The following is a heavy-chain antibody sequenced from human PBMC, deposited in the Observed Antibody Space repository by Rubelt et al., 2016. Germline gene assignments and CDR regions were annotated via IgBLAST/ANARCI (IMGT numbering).Heavy chain of an antibody. J-gene: IGHJ4*02. CDR1: GFTFSNCW. CDR2: INQDGSEK. Sequence: EVQLVESGGGLVQPGGSLRLSCAASGFTFSNCWMSWVRQAPGKGLEWVANINQDGSEKYYVDSVTGGFSISRDKSQHSLVLKLNRLRAEDTAVYYCATDLNWSPNWGQGVPVTVSS. CDR3: ATDLNWSPN. V-gene: IGHV3-7*01. D-gene: IGHD1-1*01.